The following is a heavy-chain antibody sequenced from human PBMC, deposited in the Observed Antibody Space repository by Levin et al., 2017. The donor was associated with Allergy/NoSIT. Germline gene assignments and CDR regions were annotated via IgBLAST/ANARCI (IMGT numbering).Heavy chain of an antibody. Sequence: GESLKISCEASGFTFSSYWMHWVRQAPGKGLVWVSRINNEGNNTDYADSVKGRVTISRDNALNTLYLQMHSLRAEDTAVYYCARSSWPYYFDYWGQGTLISVSS. CDR3: ARSSWPYYFDY. CDR1: GFTFSSYW. J-gene: IGHJ4*02. CDR2: INNEGNNT. D-gene: IGHD2-15*01. V-gene: IGHV3-74*01.